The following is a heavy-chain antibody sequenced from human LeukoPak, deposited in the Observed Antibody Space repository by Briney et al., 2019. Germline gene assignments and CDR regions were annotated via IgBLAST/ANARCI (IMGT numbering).Heavy chain of an antibody. CDR3: ASGYCSGGSCYDYYYYYYMDV. Sequence: SETLSLTCTVSGGSISSCYWSWIRQPPGKGLEWIGYIYYSGSTNYNPSLKSRVTISVDTSKNQFSLKLSSVTAADTAVYYCASGYCSGGSCYDYYYYYYMDVWGKGTTVTVSS. J-gene: IGHJ6*03. CDR1: GGSISSCY. CDR2: IYYSGST. V-gene: IGHV4-59*01. D-gene: IGHD2-15*01.